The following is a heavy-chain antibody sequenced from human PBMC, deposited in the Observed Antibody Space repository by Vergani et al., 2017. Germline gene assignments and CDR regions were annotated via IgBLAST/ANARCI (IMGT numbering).Heavy chain of an antibody. CDR3: GRVADFYGLGSRLLDL. CDR1: GGSMSGYY. D-gene: IGHD3-10*01. Sequence: QVRLQESGPGLVKPSETLSLTCIVSGGSMSGYYWSWIRQPPGKELEWIGYMYHSGSTNYNPSLETRVTISGDTSKNQFSLKLNSVTAEDTAVYYCGRVADFYGLGSRLLDLWGQGILVTVSS. V-gene: IGHV4-59*01. J-gene: IGHJ5*02. CDR2: MYHSGST.